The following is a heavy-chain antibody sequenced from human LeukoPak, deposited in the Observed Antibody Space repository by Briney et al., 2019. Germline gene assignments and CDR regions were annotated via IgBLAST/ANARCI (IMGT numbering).Heavy chain of an antibody. Sequence: PGGSLRLSCAASGFTFDDYDMSWVRQVPGKGLEWVSGIYWNGDSTGYADSVKGRFTISRDNAKNSLYLQMNSLRAEDTAVYYCARTRITMIVGLASRFDYWGQGTLVTVSS. CDR2: IYWNGDST. CDR3: ARTRITMIVGLASRFDY. V-gene: IGHV3-20*04. D-gene: IGHD3-22*01. J-gene: IGHJ4*02. CDR1: GFTFDDYD.